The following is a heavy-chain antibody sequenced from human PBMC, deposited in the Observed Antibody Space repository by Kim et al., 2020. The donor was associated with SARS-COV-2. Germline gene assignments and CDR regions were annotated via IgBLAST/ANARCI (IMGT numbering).Heavy chain of an antibody. Sequence: PTLTSGVTVSVDTSKNQFSRRRSSVTAADTAVYYCARPGIAVAGGGFDYWGQGTLVTVSS. D-gene: IGHD6-19*01. J-gene: IGHJ4*02. V-gene: IGHV4-39*01. CDR3: ARPGIAVAGGGFDY.